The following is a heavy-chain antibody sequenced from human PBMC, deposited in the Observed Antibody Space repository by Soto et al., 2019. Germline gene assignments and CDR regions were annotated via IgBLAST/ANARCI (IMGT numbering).Heavy chain of an antibody. D-gene: IGHD2-2*01. CDR2: IIPIFGTA. J-gene: IGHJ3*02. CDR3: ARGREPIVVPSGGYDI. CDR1: GGTFSSYA. Sequence: ASVKVSCKASGGTFSSYAISWVRQAPGQGLEWMGGIIPIFGTANYAQKFQGRVTITADESTSTAYMELSSLRSEDTAVYYCARGREPIVVPSGGYDIWGQGTMVTVSS. V-gene: IGHV1-69*13.